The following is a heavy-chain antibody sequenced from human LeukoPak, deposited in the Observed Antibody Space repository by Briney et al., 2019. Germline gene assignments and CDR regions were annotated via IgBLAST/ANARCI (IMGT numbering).Heavy chain of an antibody. CDR1: GFTFSSYA. CDR3: ARSRVTDRYYYYYYGMDV. Sequence: PGGSLRLSCAASGFTFSSYAMHWVRQAPGKGLEWVAVISYDGSNKYYADSVKGRFIISRDNSKNTLYLQMNSLRAEDTAVYYCARSRVTDRYYYYYYGMDVWGQGTTVTVSS. CDR2: ISYDGSNK. J-gene: IGHJ6*02. D-gene: IGHD1-14*01. V-gene: IGHV3-30-3*01.